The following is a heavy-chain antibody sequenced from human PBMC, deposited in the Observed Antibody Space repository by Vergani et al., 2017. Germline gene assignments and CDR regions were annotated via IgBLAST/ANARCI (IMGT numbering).Heavy chain of an antibody. J-gene: IGHJ5*02. V-gene: IGHV1-18*01. D-gene: IGHD3-3*01. CDR1: GYTFTSYG. CDR2: ISAYNGNT. CDR3: ARVPVTIFGVVIRTTNWFDP. Sequence: QVQLVQSGAEVKKPGASVKVSCKASGYTFTSYGISWVRQAPGQGLEWMGWISAYNGNTNYAQKLQGRVTMTTDTSTSTAYMELRSLRSDDTAVYYCARVPVTIFGVVIRTTNWFDPWGQGTLVTVSS.